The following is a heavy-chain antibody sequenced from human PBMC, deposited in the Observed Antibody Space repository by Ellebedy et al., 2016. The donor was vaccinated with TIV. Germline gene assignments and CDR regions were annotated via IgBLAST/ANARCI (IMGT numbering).Heavy chain of an antibody. D-gene: IGHD4-17*01. CDR3: ACPYYGESMGAFDY. CDR1: GFTFSSYS. V-gene: IGHV3-48*04. J-gene: IGHJ4*02. Sequence: GGSLRLXXAASGFTFSSYSMNWVRQAPGKGLEWVSYISSSGSTIYYADSVKGRFTISRDNAKNSLYLQMNSLRAEDTAVYYCACPYYGESMGAFDYWGQGTLVTVSS. CDR2: ISSSGSTI.